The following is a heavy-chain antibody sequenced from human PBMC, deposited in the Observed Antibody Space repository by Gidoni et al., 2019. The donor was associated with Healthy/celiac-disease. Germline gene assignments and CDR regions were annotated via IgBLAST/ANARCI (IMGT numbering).Heavy chain of an antibody. CDR2: IYSGGST. Sequence: EVQLVESGGGLVQPGGSLRLPCAASGFPVSSNYMSWVRPAPGKGLEWVSVIYSGGSTYYADSVKGRFTISRDNSKNTLYLQMNSLRAEDTAVYYCARDPYYDFWSGYYTRDYYYYGMDVWGQGTTVTVSS. J-gene: IGHJ6*02. CDR3: ARDPYYDFWSGYYTRDYYYYGMDV. V-gene: IGHV3-66*01. D-gene: IGHD3-3*01. CDR1: GFPVSSNY.